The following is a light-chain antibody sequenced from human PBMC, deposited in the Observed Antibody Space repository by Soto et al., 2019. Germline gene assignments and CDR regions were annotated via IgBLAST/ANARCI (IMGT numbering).Light chain of an antibody. CDR2: GAS. Sequence: EIVLTQSPGTLSLSPGERATLSCRASQSVSSSYLAWYQQKPGQAPRLLIYGASSRATGIPDRFSGSGSGTDFTLTITRLQAEDVAVYYCQQYYSSSLTFGGGTKVEIK. J-gene: IGKJ4*01. CDR3: QQYYSSSLT. CDR1: QSVSSSY. V-gene: IGKV3-20*01.